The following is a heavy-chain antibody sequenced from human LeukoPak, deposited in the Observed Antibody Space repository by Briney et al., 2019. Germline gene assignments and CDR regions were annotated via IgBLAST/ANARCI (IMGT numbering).Heavy chain of an antibody. Sequence: GGSLRLSCEGCGRTVRPNYLRWVRQAPGKGLAWVSALYSGGSTYYPDSVKGRFTISRDNSQNTLYLQMDSLRPEDTAVYYCARLSDSSIYGAFDIWGHGIMVTVSS. CDR3: ARLSDSSIYGAFDI. CDR2: LYSGGST. V-gene: IGHV3-66*02. D-gene: IGHD3-22*01. J-gene: IGHJ3*02. CDR1: GRTVRPNY.